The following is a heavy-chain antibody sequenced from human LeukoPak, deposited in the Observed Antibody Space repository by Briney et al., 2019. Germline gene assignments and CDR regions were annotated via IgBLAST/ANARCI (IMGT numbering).Heavy chain of an antibody. CDR2: ISYDGSNK. CDR3: ARDQLAYSGYDTLFDY. CDR1: GFTFNSYA. V-gene: IGHV3-30*04. Sequence: PGGSLRLSCAASGFTFNSYAIHWVRQAPGKGLEWVAVISYDGSNKYYADSVKGRFTISRDNSKNTLYLQLNSLRPEDTAVYYCARDQLAYSGYDTLFDYWAREPWSPSPQ. D-gene: IGHD5-12*01. J-gene: IGHJ4*02.